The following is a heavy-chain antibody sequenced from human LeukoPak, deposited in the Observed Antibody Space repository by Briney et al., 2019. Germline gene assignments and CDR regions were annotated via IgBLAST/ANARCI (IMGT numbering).Heavy chain of an antibody. V-gene: IGHV5-51*01. CDR3: ARQGGRVEMATIEIDY. J-gene: IGHJ4*02. CDR2: IYPGDSDT. D-gene: IGHD5-24*01. CDR1: GSRFTSYW. Sequence: GGSLQISCKGSGSRFTSYWIGWVRQVPGKGLEWMGIIYPGDSDTRYSPSFQGQVTISADKSISTAYLQWSSLKASDTAMYYCARQGGRVEMATIEIDYWGQGTLVTVSS.